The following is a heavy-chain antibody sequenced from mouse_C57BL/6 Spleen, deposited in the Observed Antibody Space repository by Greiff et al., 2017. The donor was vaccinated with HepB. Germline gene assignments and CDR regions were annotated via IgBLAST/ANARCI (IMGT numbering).Heavy chain of an antibody. J-gene: IGHJ2*01. CDR3: ARRGDYPGVFDY. CDR1: GYTFTSYW. Sequence: QVQLQQPGAELVRPGSSVKLSCKASGYTFTSYWMHWVKQRPIQGLEWIGNIDPSDSETHYNQKFKDKATLTVDKSSSTAYMQLSSLTSEDSAVYYCARRGDYPGVFDYWGQGTTLTVSS. D-gene: IGHD1-1*02. V-gene: IGHV1-52*01. CDR2: IDPSDSET.